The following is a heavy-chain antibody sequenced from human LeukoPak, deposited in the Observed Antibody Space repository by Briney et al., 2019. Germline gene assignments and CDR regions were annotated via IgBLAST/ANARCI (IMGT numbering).Heavy chain of an antibody. Sequence: KIGESLKISCKGSGYSFTSYWIGWVRQMPGKGLDWMGIIYPGDSDTRYSPSFQGQVTISADKSISTAYLQWSSLKASDTAMYYCASSVVVSSVSGSSPFDYWGQGTLVTVSS. J-gene: IGHJ4*02. V-gene: IGHV5-51*01. CDR1: GYSFTSYW. D-gene: IGHD3-10*01. CDR2: IYPGDSDT. CDR3: ASSVVVSSVSGSSPFDY.